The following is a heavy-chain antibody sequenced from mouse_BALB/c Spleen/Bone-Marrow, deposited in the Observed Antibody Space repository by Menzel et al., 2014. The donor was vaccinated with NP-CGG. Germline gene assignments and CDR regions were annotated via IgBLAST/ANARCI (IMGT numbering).Heavy chain of an antibody. V-gene: IGHV1-69*02. CDR1: GYTFTTYW. CDR3: ARGGDSYAWFPY. J-gene: IGHJ3*01. Sequence: VQLQESGAEFVKPGASVKLSCKASGYTFTTYWMHWVKQRPGQGLEWIGQIDPSDSYTNYSQKFKGKATLTVDKSSSTAYMQLSILSSEVSAVYYCARGGDSYAWFPYWGQGTLVTVSA. CDR2: IDPSDSYT. D-gene: IGHD1-1*02.